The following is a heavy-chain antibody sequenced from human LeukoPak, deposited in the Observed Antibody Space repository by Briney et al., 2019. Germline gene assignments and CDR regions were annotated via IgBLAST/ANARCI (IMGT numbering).Heavy chain of an antibody. CDR2: INPSGGST. V-gene: IGHV1-46*01. Sequence: GASVKVSCKASGYSFTSYYMHWVRQAPGQGLEWMGIINPSGGSTSYAQKFQGRVTMTRDMSTSTVYVELSSLRSEDTAVYYCAREGATIFGVVSYYYYYYYMDVWGKGTTVTVSS. J-gene: IGHJ6*03. CDR3: AREGATIFGVVSYYYYYYYMDV. CDR1: GYSFTSYY. D-gene: IGHD3-3*01.